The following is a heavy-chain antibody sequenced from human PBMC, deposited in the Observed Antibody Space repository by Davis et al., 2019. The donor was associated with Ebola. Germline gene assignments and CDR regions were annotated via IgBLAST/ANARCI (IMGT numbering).Heavy chain of an antibody. CDR1: GFTFSNAW. CDR2: IKSKTDGGTT. Sequence: PGGSLRLSCAASGFTFSNAWMSWVRQAPGKGLEWVGRIKSKTDGGTTDYGAPVKGRFTISRDDSKNTLYLQMNSLKTEDTAVYYCARSERDSSPYIDYWGQGTLVTVSS. CDR3: ARSERDSSPYIDY. D-gene: IGHD3-22*01. V-gene: IGHV3-15*01. J-gene: IGHJ4*02.